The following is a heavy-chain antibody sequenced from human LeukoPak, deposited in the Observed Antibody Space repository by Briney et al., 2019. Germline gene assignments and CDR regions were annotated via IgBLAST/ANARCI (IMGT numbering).Heavy chain of an antibody. V-gene: IGHV4-4*07. CDR2: IYTSGST. CDR3: ARHDCSSTSCYTGGYFDY. CDR1: GGSISSYY. J-gene: IGHJ4*02. Sequence: SETLSLTCTVSGGSISSYYWSWIRQPAGKGLEWIGRIYTSGSTNYNPSLKSRVTMSVDTSKNQFSPKLSSVTAADTAVYYCARHDCSSTSCYTGGYFDYWGQGTLVTVSS. D-gene: IGHD2-2*02.